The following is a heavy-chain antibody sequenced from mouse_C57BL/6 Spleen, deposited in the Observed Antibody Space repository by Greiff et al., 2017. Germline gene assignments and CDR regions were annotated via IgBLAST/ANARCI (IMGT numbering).Heavy chain of an antibody. CDR1: GYTFTSYW. D-gene: IGHD4-1*01. V-gene: IGHV1-69*01. J-gene: IGHJ2*01. CDR2: IDPSDSYT. CDR3: ARGELGAFDY. Sequence: QVQLKQPGAELVMPGASVKLSCKASGYTFTSYWMHWVKQRPGQGLEWIGEIDPSDSYTNYNQKFKGKSTLTVDKSSSTAYMQLSSLTSEDSAVYYCARGELGAFDYWGQGTTLTVSS.